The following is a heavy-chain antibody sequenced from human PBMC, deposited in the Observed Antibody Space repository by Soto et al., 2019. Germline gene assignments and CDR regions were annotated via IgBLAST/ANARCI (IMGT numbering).Heavy chain of an antibody. CDR3: ARRGPSNYDY. CDR2: ILHIGDSA. J-gene: IGHJ4*02. Sequence: DVQLLESGGGLVQPGGSLRLSCVASGFSFSANAMTWVRQAPGKGLEWVASILHIGDSAYYADSVKGRFTISRDNSKRTPYRQMNSLSAEDTAGDYCARRGPSNYDYWGKGTRVTVSS. CDR1: GFSFSANA. D-gene: IGHD4-4*01. V-gene: IGHV3-23*01.